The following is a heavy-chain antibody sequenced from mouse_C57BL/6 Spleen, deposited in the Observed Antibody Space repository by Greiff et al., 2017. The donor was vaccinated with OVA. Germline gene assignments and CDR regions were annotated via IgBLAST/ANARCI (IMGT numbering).Heavy chain of an antibody. V-gene: IGHV5-6*01. CDR2: ISSGGSYT. CDR1: GFTFSSYG. CDR3: ARDRRYFDY. J-gene: IGHJ2*01. Sequence: EVKVVESGGDLVKPGGSLKLSCAASGFTFSSYGMSWVRQTPDKRLEWDATISSGGSYTYYPDSVKGRFTISRDNAKNTLYLQMSSLKSEDTAMYYCARDRRYFDYWGQGTTLTVSS.